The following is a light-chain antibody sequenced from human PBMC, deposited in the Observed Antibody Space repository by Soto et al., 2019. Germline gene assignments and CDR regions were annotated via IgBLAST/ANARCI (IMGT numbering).Light chain of an antibody. V-gene: IGKV3-20*01. CDR3: QQYGSSPWT. CDR1: QSVSSNY. Sequence: EIVLTQSPGTLSLSPGERATLSCRASQSVSSNYLAWYQLKPGQAPRLLIYGASNRATGTPDRFSGSGSGTDFTLTISRLEPEDFADYYCQQYGSSPWTFGQGTKVDIK. CDR2: GAS. J-gene: IGKJ1*01.